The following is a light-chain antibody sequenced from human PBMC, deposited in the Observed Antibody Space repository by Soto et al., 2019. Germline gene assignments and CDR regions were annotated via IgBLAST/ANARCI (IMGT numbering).Light chain of an antibody. CDR1: QDINNC. CDR2: DAS. Sequence: DIHMTHAPSSLSASVGDRVTITCQASQDINNCLNWYHQKPGKAPNLLIYDASNLETGVPSRFSGSGSGTHFTLTISSLQPEDTATYYCQQYDHLPLTFGPRTKVDFX. CDR3: QQYDHLPLT. J-gene: IGKJ3*01. V-gene: IGKV1-33*01.